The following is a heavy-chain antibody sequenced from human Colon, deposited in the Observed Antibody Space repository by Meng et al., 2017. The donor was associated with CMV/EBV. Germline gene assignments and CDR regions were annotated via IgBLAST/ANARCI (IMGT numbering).Heavy chain of an antibody. CDR3: ADPPSGY. Sequence: LSLTCPVSGGPITRSHDWGDWVRQPPGKGLEWIGEVHHSGTTNYNPSLESRVTISVDKTKNQFSLKLTSVTAADTSVYYCADPPSGYWGQGTLVTVSS. CDR1: GGPITRSHDW. J-gene: IGHJ4*02. V-gene: IGHV4-4*02. CDR2: VHHSGTT.